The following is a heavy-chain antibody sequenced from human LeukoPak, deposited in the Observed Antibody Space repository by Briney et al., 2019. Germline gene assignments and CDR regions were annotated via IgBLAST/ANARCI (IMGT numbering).Heavy chain of an antibody. CDR3: ARGLVVTARPRVNWFDP. Sequence: SETLSLTCTVSGGSISSGSYYWSWIRQPAGKGLEWIGRIYTSGSTNYNPSLKSRVTISVDTSKNQFSLKLGSVTAADTAVYYCARGLVVTARPRVNWFDPWGQGTLVTVSS. CDR2: IYTSGST. CDR1: GGSISSGSYY. D-gene: IGHD2-21*02. V-gene: IGHV4-61*02. J-gene: IGHJ5*02.